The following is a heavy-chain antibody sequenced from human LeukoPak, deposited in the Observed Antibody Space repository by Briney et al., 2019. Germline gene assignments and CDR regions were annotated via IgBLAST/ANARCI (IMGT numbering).Heavy chain of an antibody. D-gene: IGHD5-24*01. V-gene: IGHV4-34*01. Sequence: SETLSLTCAVYGGSLSGYYWSWIRQPPGKGLEWIGEINYSGSTNYNPSLKSRVTISVDTSKNQFSLKLSSVTAADTAVYYCAREEMATTGTFDIWGQGTMVTVSS. CDR2: INYSGST. J-gene: IGHJ3*02. CDR1: GGSLSGYY. CDR3: AREEMATTGTFDI.